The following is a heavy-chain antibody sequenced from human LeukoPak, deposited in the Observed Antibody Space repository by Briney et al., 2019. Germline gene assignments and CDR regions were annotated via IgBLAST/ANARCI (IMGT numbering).Heavy chain of an antibody. D-gene: IGHD2-2*01. V-gene: IGHV3-53*01. Sequence: PGGALRVSCAASGFIVRRNYMSWVRQARGKGLDGVAVIYRGGRTYYAYSVKGRFTNSSDNSKNTLYLQMNILGAEDTAVYYCARKELGYCSSTSCYGYYYYYMDVWGKGTTVTVSS. CDR1: GFIVRRNY. CDR3: ARKELGYCSSTSCYGYYYYYMDV. CDR2: IYRGGRT. J-gene: IGHJ6*03.